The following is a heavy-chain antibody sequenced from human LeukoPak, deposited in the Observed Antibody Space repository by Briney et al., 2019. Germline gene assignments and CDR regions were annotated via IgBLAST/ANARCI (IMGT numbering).Heavy chain of an antibody. CDR2: IRYDGSNK. D-gene: IGHD6-13*01. V-gene: IGHV3-30*02. CDR1: GFTFSSYG. Sequence: GGSLRLSCAASGFTFSSYGMHWVRQAPGKGLEWVAFIRYDGSNKYYADSVKGRFTISRDNSKNTLYLQMNSLRAEDTAVYYRAKTHGVYDYYYMDVWGKGTTVTVSS. CDR3: AKTHGVYDYYYMDV. J-gene: IGHJ6*03.